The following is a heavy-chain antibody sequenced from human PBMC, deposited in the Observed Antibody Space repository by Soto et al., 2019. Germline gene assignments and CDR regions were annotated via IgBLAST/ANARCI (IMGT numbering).Heavy chain of an antibody. J-gene: IGHJ3*02. V-gene: IGHV4-39*01. Sequence: QLQLQESGPGLVKPSETLSLTCTVSGGSISSSSYYWGWIRQPPGKGLEWIGSIYYSGSTYYNPSLKSRVTISVDTSKNQFSLKLSSVTAADTAVYYCARQGGTGDDAFDIWGQGTMVTVSS. CDR2: IYYSGST. D-gene: IGHD1-1*01. CDR3: ARQGGTGDDAFDI. CDR1: GGSISSSSYY.